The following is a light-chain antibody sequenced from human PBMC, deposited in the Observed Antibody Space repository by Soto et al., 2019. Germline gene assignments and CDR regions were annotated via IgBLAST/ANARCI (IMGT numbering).Light chain of an antibody. Sequence: DIQLTQSPSTLSASVGDRVTLTCRASQSIMTWLAWYQQKPGKAPKLLIYKASSLQSGVPSRFSGSGSGTEFTLTISSLQPDDFATYYCQQYKSYTRTFGQGTKVEI. CDR2: KAS. CDR1: QSIMTW. CDR3: QQYKSYTRT. J-gene: IGKJ1*01. V-gene: IGKV1-5*03.